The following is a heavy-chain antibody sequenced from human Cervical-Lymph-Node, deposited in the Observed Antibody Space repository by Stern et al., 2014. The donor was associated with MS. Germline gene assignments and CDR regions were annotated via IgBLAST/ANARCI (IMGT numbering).Heavy chain of an antibody. D-gene: IGHD1-26*01. J-gene: IGHJ4*02. CDR3: ARSWEPPTLDY. CDR2: LFSGGST. Sequence: VQLVESGGGLVQPGGSLRLSCAASGFTVSYNYMRWVRQAPGKGLEWVSVLFSGGSTYYADSVKGRFTISRDSSKNTLYLQMNSLRVEDTAVYYCARSWEPPTLDYWGQGTLVTVSS. V-gene: IGHV3-66*02. CDR1: GFTVSYNY.